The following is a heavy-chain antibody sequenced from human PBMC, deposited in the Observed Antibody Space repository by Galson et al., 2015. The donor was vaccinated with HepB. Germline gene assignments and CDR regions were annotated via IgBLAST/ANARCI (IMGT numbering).Heavy chain of an antibody. V-gene: IGHV5-51*01. CDR3: AKSSRPVFYYFGMDV. Sequence: QSGAEVKKPGESLKISCKGSGYNFATYWVGWVRQMPGKGMEWMGIVDPGDSDTRYSPSFNGQVTISADKSISTTYLQWSSLNASDTAMYYCAKSSRPVFYYFGMDVWGQGTTVTVSS. CDR2: VDPGDSDT. J-gene: IGHJ6*02. CDR1: GYNFATYW. D-gene: IGHD6-6*01.